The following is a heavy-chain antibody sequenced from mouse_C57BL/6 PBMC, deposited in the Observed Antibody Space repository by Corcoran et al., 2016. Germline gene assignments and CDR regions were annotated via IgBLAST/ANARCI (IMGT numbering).Heavy chain of an antibody. CDR1: GYTFTDYY. Sequence: EVQLQQSGPVLVKPGASVKMSCKASGYTFTDYYMNWVKQSHGKSLEWIGVINPYNGGTSYNQKFKGKATLTVDKSSSTAYMELNSLTSEDSAVYYCARSSDWEGAYWGQGTLVTVSA. V-gene: IGHV1-19*01. CDR3: ARSSDWEGAY. CDR2: INPYNGGT. J-gene: IGHJ3*01. D-gene: IGHD4-1*01.